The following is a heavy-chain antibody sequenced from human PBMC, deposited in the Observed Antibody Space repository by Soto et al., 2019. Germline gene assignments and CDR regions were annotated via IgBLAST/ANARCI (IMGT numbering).Heavy chain of an antibody. Sequence: GESLKISCKVSGYNFAGYWIAWVRQMPGKGLELMGIIYPSDSDTRYRPSFQGQVTISADKSISSAYPQWSSLRASDTAMYYCARGGVSTRTFDYWGQGTPVTVSS. CDR3: ARGGVSTRTFDY. V-gene: IGHV5-51*01. D-gene: IGHD3-3*01. J-gene: IGHJ4*02. CDR1: GYNFAGYW. CDR2: IYPSDSDT.